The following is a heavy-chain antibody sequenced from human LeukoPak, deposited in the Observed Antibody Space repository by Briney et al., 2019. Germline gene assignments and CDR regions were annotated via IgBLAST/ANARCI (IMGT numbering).Heavy chain of an antibody. CDR3: ARRGGGRVGSGSYWYFDY. Sequence: PSGTLSLTCTVSGGSISSYYWSWIRQPPGKGLEWIGYIYYSGSTNYNPSLKSRVPISVDTSKNQFSLKLSSVTAADPAVYYCARRGGGRVGSGSYWYFDYWGQGTLVTVSS. D-gene: IGHD3-10*01. CDR1: GGSISSYY. J-gene: IGHJ4*02. CDR2: IYYSGST. V-gene: IGHV4-59*08.